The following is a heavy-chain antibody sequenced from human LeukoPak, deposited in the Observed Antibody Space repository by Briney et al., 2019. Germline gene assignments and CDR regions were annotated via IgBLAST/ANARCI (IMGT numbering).Heavy chain of an antibody. J-gene: IGHJ5*02. CDR2: IYYRTKWNY. CDR3: ARDPPNDQGYDL. V-gene: IGHV6-1*01. Sequence: HTRSLSRVISGASVSISSAARNWIRQSPSKGLEWLGRIYYRTKWNYDYALSVKSRIIINHNTYKKQFFLLLNSVTADATAVYYCARDPPNDQGYDLWGQGPLVTVS. D-gene: IGHD1-1*01. CDR1: GASVSISSAA.